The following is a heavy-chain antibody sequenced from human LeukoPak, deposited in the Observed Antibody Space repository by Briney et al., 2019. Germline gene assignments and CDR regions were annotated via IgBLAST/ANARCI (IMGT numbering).Heavy chain of an antibody. D-gene: IGHD6-13*01. Sequence: PSETLSLTCAVYGGSFSGYYWSWIRQPPGKGLEWIGEINHSGSTNYNPSLKSRVTISVDTPKNQFSLKLSSVTAADTAVYYCARVAAAAVHYYYYMDVWGKGTTVTISS. CDR2: INHSGST. CDR1: GGSFSGYY. V-gene: IGHV4-34*01. CDR3: ARVAAAAVHYYYYMDV. J-gene: IGHJ6*03.